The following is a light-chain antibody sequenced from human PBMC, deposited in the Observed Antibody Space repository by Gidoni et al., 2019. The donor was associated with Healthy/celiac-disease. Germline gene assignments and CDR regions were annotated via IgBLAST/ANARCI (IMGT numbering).Light chain of an antibody. V-gene: IGLV1-44*01. J-gene: IGLJ3*02. CDR1: SSNIGSNT. CDR3: AAWDDSLNGWV. Sequence: QSVLTHPPSASGTPGQRFTIPCSGSSSNIGSNTVNWYQQLPGTAPKLLIYSNNQRPSGVPDRFSGSKSGNSASLAISGLQSEDEADYYCAAWDDSLNGWVFGGGTKLTVL. CDR2: SNN.